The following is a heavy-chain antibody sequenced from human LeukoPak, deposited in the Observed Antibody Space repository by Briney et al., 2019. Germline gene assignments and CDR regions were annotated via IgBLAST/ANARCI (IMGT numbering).Heavy chain of an antibody. V-gene: IGHV1-69*13. CDR2: IIPIFGTA. CDR1: GGTFSSYA. D-gene: IGHD4-17*01. CDR3: ARGIRSTVTTRFDY. Sequence: GASVKVSCKASGGTFSSYAISWVRQAPGQGLEWMGGIIPIFGTANYAQKFQGRVTITADESTSTAYMELSSLRSEDTAVYYCARGIRSTVTTRFDYWGQGILVTVSS. J-gene: IGHJ4*02.